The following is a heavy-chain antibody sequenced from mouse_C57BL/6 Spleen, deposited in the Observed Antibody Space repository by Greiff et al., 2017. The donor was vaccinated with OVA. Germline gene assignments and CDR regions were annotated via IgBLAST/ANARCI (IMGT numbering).Heavy chain of an antibody. CDR3: ARSSDPQCDV. J-gene: IGHJ1*03. CDR2: ISSGSSTI. Sequence: EVKLVESGGGLVKPGGSLKLSCAASGFTFSDYGMHWVRQAPEKGLEWVAYISSGSSTIYYADTVKGRFTISRDNAKNTLFLHMTSLRSEDTAMYYCARSSDPQCDVWGTGTTVTVSS. D-gene: IGHD1-1*01. CDR1: GFTFSDYG. V-gene: IGHV5-17*01.